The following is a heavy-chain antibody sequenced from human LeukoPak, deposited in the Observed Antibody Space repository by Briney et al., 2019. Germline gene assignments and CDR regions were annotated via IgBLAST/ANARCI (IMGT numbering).Heavy chain of an antibody. V-gene: IGHV3-21*01. CDR2: ISSSSSYI. CDR3: ARLKLLWSNYFDY. J-gene: IGHJ4*02. CDR1: GFTFSTYS. Sequence: GGSLRLSCAASGFTFSTYSMNWVRQAPGKRLEWVSSISSSSSYIYYADSVKGRFTISRDNAKNSLYLQMNSLRAEDTAVYYCARLKLLWSNYFDYWGQGTLVTVSS. D-gene: IGHD2-2*01.